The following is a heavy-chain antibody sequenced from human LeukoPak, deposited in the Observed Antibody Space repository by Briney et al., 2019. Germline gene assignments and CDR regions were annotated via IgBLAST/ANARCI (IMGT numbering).Heavy chain of an antibody. Sequence: ASVKVSCKASGYTFTSYGISWVRQAPGQGLEWMGWISAYNGNTNYAQKLQGRVTMTTDTSTSTAYMELRSLRSDDTAVYYCAGLGSSTAGKNYYYYMDVWGKGTTVTVSS. CDR2: ISAYNGNT. D-gene: IGHD6-6*01. J-gene: IGHJ6*03. CDR1: GYTFTSYG. V-gene: IGHV1-18*01. CDR3: AGLGSSTAGKNYYYYMDV.